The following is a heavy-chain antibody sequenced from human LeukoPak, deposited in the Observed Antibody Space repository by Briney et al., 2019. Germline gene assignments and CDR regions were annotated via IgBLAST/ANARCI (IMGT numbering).Heavy chain of an antibody. D-gene: IGHD6-19*01. CDR3: ARDRGYSSGWYFWY. Sequence: GASVKVSRKASGYTFTGYYMHWVRQAPGQGLEWMGRINPNSGGTNYAQKFQGRVTMTRDTSISTAYMELSRLRSDDTAVYYCARDRGYSSGWYFWYWGQGTLVTVSS. CDR1: GYTFTGYY. V-gene: IGHV1-2*06. CDR2: INPNSGGT. J-gene: IGHJ4*02.